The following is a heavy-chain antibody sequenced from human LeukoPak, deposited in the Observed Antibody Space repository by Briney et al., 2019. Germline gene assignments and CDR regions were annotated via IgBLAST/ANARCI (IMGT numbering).Heavy chain of an antibody. Sequence: ASVKVSCKASGYTFTGYYMHWVRQAPGQGLEWMGRINPNSGGTNYAQKFQGRVTMTRDTSISTAYMELSRLRSDDTAVYYCATGPVDTAMVLYWGQGTLVTVSS. D-gene: IGHD5-18*01. CDR3: ATGPVDTAMVLY. V-gene: IGHV1-2*06. CDR1: GYTFTGYY. J-gene: IGHJ4*02. CDR2: INPNSGGT.